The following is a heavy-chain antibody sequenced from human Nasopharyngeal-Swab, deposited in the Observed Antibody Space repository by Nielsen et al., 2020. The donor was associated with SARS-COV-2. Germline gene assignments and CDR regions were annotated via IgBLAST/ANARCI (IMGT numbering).Heavy chain of an antibody. CDR1: GFTFSSYA. CDR2: ISGSGGST. Sequence: GGSLRLSCAASGFTFSSYAMSWVRQAPGKGLEWVSAISGSGGSTYYADSVKGRFTISRDNSKNTLYLQMNSLRAEDTAVYYCAKDRHHSTVIVVVTYYFDYWGQGTLVTVSS. J-gene: IGHJ4*02. CDR3: AKDRHHSTVIVVVTYYFDY. V-gene: IGHV3-23*01. D-gene: IGHD3-22*01.